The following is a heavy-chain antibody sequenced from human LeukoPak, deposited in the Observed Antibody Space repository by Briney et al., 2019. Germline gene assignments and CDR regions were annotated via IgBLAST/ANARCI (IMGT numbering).Heavy chain of an antibody. CDR1: GGSISSTSSY. CDR2: IYYRGTT. CDR3: ARRTQYDYSWGNYRRFDS. Sequence: PSETLSLTCTVSGGSISSTSSYWGWIRQPPGKGLEWFGCIYYRGTTYYNPSLKSRVTISVDTSRSQFSLRLTSLTAADSAVYYCARRTQYDYSWGNYRRFDSWGQGTQVTVSS. D-gene: IGHD3-16*02. V-gene: IGHV4-39*01. J-gene: IGHJ4*02.